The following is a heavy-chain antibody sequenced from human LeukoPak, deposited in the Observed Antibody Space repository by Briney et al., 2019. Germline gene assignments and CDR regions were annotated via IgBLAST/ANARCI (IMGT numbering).Heavy chain of an antibody. CDR2: IKQDGSEK. V-gene: IGHV3-7*03. CDR1: GFTFSSYW. CDR3: AKEGSFSSSWGCVDY. Sequence: GGSLRLSCAASGFTFSSYWMSWVRQAPGKGLEWVANIKQDGSEKYYVDSVKGRFTISRDNSKNTLYLQMNSLRAEDTAVYYCAKEGSFSSSWGCVDYWGQGTLVTVSS. J-gene: IGHJ4*02. D-gene: IGHD6-13*01.